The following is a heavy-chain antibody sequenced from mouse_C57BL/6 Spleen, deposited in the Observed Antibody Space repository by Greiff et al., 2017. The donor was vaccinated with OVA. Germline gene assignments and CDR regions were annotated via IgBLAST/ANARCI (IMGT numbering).Heavy chain of an antibody. D-gene: IGHD1-1*01. CDR1: GFNIKNTY. J-gene: IGHJ2*01. CDR3: ARGLTVVENYFDY. V-gene: IGHV14-3*01. CDR2: IDPANGNT. Sequence: DVKLVESVAELVRPGASVKLSCTASGFNIKNTYMHWVKQRPEQGLEWIGRIDPANGNTKYAPKFQGKATITADTSSNTAYLQLSSLTSEDTAIYYCARGLTVVENYFDYWGQGTTLTVSS.